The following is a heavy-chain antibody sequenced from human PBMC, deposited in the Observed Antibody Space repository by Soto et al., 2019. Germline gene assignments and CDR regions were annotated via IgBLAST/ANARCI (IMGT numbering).Heavy chain of an antibody. V-gene: IGHV3-30*18. J-gene: IGHJ1*01. CDR2: ISNDGNNE. CDR1: GFTFSNYV. Sequence: VQLVESGGGVFQPGRSLRLACAASGFTFSNYVMHWVRQAPGKGLEWVALISNDGNNEYYADSVKGRFTISRDNSRNTLYLNVDSLRPEDAAVYYCAKGGATLTSAEYFQYWGQGTLVTVSS. CDR3: AKGGATLTSAEYFQY. D-gene: IGHD1-26*01.